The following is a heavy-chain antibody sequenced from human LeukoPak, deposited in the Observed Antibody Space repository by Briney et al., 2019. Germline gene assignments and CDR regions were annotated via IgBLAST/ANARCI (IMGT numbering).Heavy chain of an antibody. J-gene: IGHJ3*02. CDR3: AVLYDYLDAFDI. CDR1: GGSISSGGYY. D-gene: IGHD5/OR15-5a*01. Sequence: SETLSLTCTVSGGSISSGGYYWSWIRQPPGKGLEWIGYIYTSGSTNYNPSLKSRVTISVDTSKNQFSLKLSSVTAADTAVYYCAVLYDYLDAFDIWGQGTMVTVSS. V-gene: IGHV4-61*08. CDR2: IYTSGST.